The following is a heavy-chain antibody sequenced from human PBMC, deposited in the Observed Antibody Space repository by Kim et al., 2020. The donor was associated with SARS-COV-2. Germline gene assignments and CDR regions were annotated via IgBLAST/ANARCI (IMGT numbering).Heavy chain of an antibody. CDR1: GGSISSYY. CDR2: IYYSGST. Sequence: SETLSLTCTVSGGSISSYYWSWIRQPPGKGLEWIGYIYYSGSTNYNPSLKSRVTISVDTSKNQFSLKLSSVTAADTAVYYCARSDSSGWYYFDYWGQGTLVTVSS. J-gene: IGHJ4*02. V-gene: IGHV4-59*13. CDR3: ARSDSSGWYYFDY. D-gene: IGHD6-19*01.